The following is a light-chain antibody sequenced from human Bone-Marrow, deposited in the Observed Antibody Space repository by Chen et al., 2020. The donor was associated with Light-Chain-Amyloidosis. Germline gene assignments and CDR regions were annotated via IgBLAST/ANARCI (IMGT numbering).Light chain of an antibody. J-gene: IGLJ3*02. Sequence: NFMLTQPHPVSESPGKTVLSSCTRSSGSIATNYVQGYQQRPGSSPTTVIYEDDQRPSGVPDRFSGSIDRSSNSASLTISGLKTEDEADYYCQSYQGSSQGVFGRGTKLTVL. CDR2: EDD. CDR1: SGSIATNY. CDR3: QSYQGSSQGV. V-gene: IGLV6-57*01.